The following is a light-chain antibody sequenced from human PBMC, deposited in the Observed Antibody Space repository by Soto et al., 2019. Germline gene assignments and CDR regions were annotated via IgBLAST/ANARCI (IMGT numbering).Light chain of an antibody. CDR2: GAS. CDR3: QQYGSSPRT. Sequence: IVLTQSPCTLSFSPVERATLSCRASQSVSSSYLAWYQQKPGQAPRLLIYGASSRATGIPDRFSGSGSGTDFTLTISRLEPEDFAVYYCQQYGSSPRTFGGGTKVDIK. CDR1: QSVSSSY. V-gene: IGKV3-20*01. J-gene: IGKJ4*01.